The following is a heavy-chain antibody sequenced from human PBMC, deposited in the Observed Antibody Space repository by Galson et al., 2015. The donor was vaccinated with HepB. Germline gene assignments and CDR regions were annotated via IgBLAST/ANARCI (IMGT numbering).Heavy chain of an antibody. Sequence: SETLSLTCTVSGGSISSYYWSWIRQPPGKGLEWIGYIYYSGSTNYNPSLKSRVTISVDTSKNQFSLKLSSVTAADTAVYYCARHVHFDWLFYDYWGQGTLVTVSS. CDR3: ARHVHFDWLFYDY. D-gene: IGHD3-9*01. CDR2: IYYSGST. CDR1: GGSISSYY. J-gene: IGHJ4*02. V-gene: IGHV4-59*08.